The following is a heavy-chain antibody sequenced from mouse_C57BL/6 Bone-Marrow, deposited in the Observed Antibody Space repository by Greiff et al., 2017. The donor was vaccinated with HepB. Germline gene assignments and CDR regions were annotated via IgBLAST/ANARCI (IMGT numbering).Heavy chain of an antibody. CDR2: IHPNSGST. CDR3: ARTPYGNFDY. J-gene: IGHJ2*01. Sequence: VQLQQPGAELVKPGASVKLSCKASGYTFTSYWMHWVKQRPGQGLEWIGMIHPNSGSTNYNENFKSKATLTVDKSSSTAYMQLSSLTSEDSAVYYCARTPYGNFDYWGQGTTLTVSS. CDR1: GYTFTSYW. V-gene: IGHV1-64*01. D-gene: IGHD2-1*01.